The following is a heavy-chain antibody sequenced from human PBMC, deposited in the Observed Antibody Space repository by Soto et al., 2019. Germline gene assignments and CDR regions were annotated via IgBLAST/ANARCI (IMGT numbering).Heavy chain of an antibody. J-gene: IGHJ4*02. D-gene: IGHD1-26*01. CDR2: IYYSGST. CDR1: GGSISSSRSY. CDR3: ARRGLVGATTFDY. V-gene: IGHV4-39*01. Sequence: SETLSLTCTVSGGSISSSRSYWGWIRQPPGKGLECIGSIYYSGSTYYSPSLKSRVTISVDTSKNQFSLKLSSVTAADTAVYYCARRGLVGATTFDYWAQGTLVTVSS.